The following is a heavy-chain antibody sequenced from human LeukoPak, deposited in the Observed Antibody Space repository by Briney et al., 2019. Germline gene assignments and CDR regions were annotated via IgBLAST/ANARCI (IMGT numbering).Heavy chain of an antibody. J-gene: IGHJ6*03. CDR3: ARDQVGYCSSTSCSNYYYYYIDV. V-gene: IGHV4-34*01. CDR1: GGSFSGYY. CDR2: INHSGST. Sequence: SETLSLTCAVYGGSFSGYYWSWIRQPPGKGLEWIGEINHSGSTNYNPSLKSRVTISVDTSKNQFSLKLSSVTAADTAVYYCARDQVGYCSSTSCSNYYYYYIDVWGKGTTVTVSS. D-gene: IGHD2-2*01.